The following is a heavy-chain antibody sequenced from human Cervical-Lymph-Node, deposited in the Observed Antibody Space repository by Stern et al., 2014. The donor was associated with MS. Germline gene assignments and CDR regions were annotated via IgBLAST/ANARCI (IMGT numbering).Heavy chain of an antibody. CDR1: GYTFADYY. D-gene: IGHD1-26*01. V-gene: IGHV1-2*02. CDR2: INPKNGVT. Sequence: VQLVQSGAEVQKPGASVKVSCTASGYTFADYYMQWVRQAPGRGLEWMGWINPKNGVTNYAQKFQGRVTMTRDTSISTAYMELRSLRSDDTAVYYCARDGIEFDYWGQGTLVTVPS. J-gene: IGHJ4*02. CDR3: ARDGIEFDY.